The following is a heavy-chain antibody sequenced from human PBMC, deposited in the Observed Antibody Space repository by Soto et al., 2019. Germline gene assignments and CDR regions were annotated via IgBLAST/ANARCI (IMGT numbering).Heavy chain of an antibody. CDR2: INPNSGGT. D-gene: IGHD3-22*01. Sequence: ASVKVSCKASGYTFTGYYMHWLRQAPGQGLEWMGWINPNSGGTKYAQKFQGRVTMTNDTSISTAYMELSRLGSDDTAVYYCARGDFDSSANYYAGWFDPWGQGTLVTVSS. CDR3: ARGDFDSSANYYAGWFDP. CDR1: GYTFTGYY. J-gene: IGHJ5*02. V-gene: IGHV1-2*02.